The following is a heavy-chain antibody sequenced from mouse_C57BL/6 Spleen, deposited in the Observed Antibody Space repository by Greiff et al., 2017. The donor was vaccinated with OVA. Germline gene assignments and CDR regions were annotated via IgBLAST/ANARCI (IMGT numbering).Heavy chain of an antibody. Sequence: QVQLKESGPGLVQPSQSLSITCTVSGFSLTSYGVHWVRQPPGKGLEWLGVIWSGGSTDYNAAFISRLSISKDNSKSQVFFKMNSLQADDTAIYYCAKVLDGSSLWFAYWGQGTLVTVSA. J-gene: IGHJ3*01. CDR2: IWSGGST. CDR1: GFSLTSYG. V-gene: IGHV2-4*01. CDR3: AKVLDGSSLWFAY. D-gene: IGHD1-1*01.